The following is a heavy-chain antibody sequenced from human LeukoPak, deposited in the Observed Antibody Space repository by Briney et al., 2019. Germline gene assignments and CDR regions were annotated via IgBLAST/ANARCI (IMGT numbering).Heavy chain of an antibody. J-gene: IGHJ4*02. CDR3: AKGQKHDFWSGHSHIYFDY. D-gene: IGHD3-3*01. CDR1: GFTLNLYS. V-gene: IGHV3-23*01. Sequence: GGSLRLSCVVSGFTLNLYSIAWVRQAPGKGLEWVSSISDNGDTTYYADSVKGRFTISRDNSKNTLYLQMNTLSVEDTAIYFCAKGQKHDFWSGHSHIYFDYWGQGALVTVSS. CDR2: ISDNGDTT.